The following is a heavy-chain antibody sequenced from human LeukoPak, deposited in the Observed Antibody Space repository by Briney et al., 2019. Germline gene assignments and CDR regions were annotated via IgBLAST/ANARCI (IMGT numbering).Heavy chain of an antibody. CDR3: ARTIVGTSLYDAFDI. V-gene: IGHV3-53*01. CDR1: GFTVRDNY. Sequence: GGSLRLSCAASGFTVRDNYMSWVRQAPGKGLEWVSVNYPGGNPYYPDSVKGRFTISRDDSKNTLYLQVNGLRAEDTAVYYCARTIVGTSLYDAFDIWGQGTTVTVSS. CDR2: NYPGGNP. J-gene: IGHJ3*02. D-gene: IGHD1-26*01.